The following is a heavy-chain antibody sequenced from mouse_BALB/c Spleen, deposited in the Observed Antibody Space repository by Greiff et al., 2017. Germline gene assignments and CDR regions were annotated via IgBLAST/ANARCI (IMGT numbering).Heavy chain of an antibody. Sequence: VKLQESGAELVRPGTSVKVSCKASGYAFTNYLIEWVKQRPGQGLEWIGVINPGSGGTNYNEKFKGKATLTADKSSSTAYMQLSSLTSDDSAVYFCARDYYGSSWYFDVWGAGTTVTVSS. CDR1: GYAFTNYL. V-gene: IGHV1-54*03. CDR2: INPGSGGT. CDR3: ARDYYGSSWYFDV. J-gene: IGHJ1*01. D-gene: IGHD1-1*01.